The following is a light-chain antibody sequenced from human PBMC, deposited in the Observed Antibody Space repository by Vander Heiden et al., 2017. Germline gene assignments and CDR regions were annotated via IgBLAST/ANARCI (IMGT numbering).Light chain of an antibody. Sequence: EIVMTQSPATLSVPPGERATLSCRASQSVSSNLAWYQQKPGQPPRLLIYGASTRTTGIPARLSGSGSGTEFTLTISSLQSEDFAVYYCQQYNNWPPWTFGQGTKVEIK. CDR2: GAS. J-gene: IGKJ1*01. CDR3: QQYNNWPPWT. V-gene: IGKV3-15*01. CDR1: QSVSSN.